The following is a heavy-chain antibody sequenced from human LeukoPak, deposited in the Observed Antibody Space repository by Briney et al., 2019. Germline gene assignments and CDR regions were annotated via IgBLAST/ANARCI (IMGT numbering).Heavy chain of an antibody. CDR2: MYHSGST. V-gene: IGHV4-30-2*01. CDR1: GGSISSGGYS. Sequence: SQTLSLTCAVSGGSISSGGYSWSWIRQPPGKGLEWFGYMYHSGSTYYNPSLKSRVTISVDRSKNQFSLKLSSVTAADTAVYYCARGGYCSSTSCHTFDYWGQGTLVTVSS. CDR3: ARGGYCSSTSCHTFDY. J-gene: IGHJ4*02. D-gene: IGHD2-2*01.